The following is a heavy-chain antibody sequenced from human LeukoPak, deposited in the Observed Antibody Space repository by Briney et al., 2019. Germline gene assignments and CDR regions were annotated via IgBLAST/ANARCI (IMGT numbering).Heavy chain of an antibody. Sequence: GASVKVSCKASGYTFSSYYMHWLRRAPGQGLEWMGTINPSGGSTIYAQKFQGRVTMTRDTSTSTVYMELSSLRSDDTAVYYCARANKLGNVVLLFYWGQGTLVTVSS. J-gene: IGHJ4*02. CDR2: INPSGGST. V-gene: IGHV1-46*01. D-gene: IGHD1/OR15-1a*01. CDR1: GYTFSSYY. CDR3: ARANKLGNVVLLFY.